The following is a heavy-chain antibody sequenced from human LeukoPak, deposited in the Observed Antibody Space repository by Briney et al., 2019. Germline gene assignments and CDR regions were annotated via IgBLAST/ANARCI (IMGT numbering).Heavy chain of an antibody. V-gene: IGHV4-34*01. Sequence: SETLSLTCAVYGGSFSGYYWSWIRQPPGKGLEWIGEINHSGSTNYNPSLKSRVTISVDTSKNQFSLKLSSVTAADTAVYYCARVYGSGSTMVYYFDYWGQGTLVTVSS. CDR1: GGSFSGYY. D-gene: IGHD3-10*01. CDR3: ARVYGSGSTMVYYFDY. CDR2: INHSGST. J-gene: IGHJ4*02.